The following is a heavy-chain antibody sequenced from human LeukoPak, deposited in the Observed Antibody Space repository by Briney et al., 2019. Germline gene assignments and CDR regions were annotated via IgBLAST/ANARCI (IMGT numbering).Heavy chain of an antibody. V-gene: IGHV4-59*08. CDR3: ARRTSYSSGFDY. Sequence: SETLSLTCTVSGGSISSYFWSWIRQPPGKGLEWIGYIHYSGSTNYNPSLKSRVTISVDSSKNQFSLKLSSVTAADTAVYYCARRTSYSSGFDYWGQGTLVTVSS. J-gene: IGHJ4*02. CDR1: GGSISSYF. CDR2: IHYSGST. D-gene: IGHD6-19*01.